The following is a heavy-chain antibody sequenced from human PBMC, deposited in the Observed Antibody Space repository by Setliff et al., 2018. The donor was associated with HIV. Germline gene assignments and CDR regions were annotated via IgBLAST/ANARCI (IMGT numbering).Heavy chain of an antibody. J-gene: IGHJ5*01. CDR1: GYDFTTNW. Sequence: GASLKISCKTSGYDFTTNWVGWVRQMPGKGLEWMGIIRPADSDTRVNPSFQGHVTISADKSISTTYLQWSSLRASDTAMYYCARVFSAGWFDSWGQGTLVTVSS. D-gene: IGHD6-13*01. CDR3: ARVFSAGWFDS. CDR2: IRPADSDT. V-gene: IGHV5-51*01.